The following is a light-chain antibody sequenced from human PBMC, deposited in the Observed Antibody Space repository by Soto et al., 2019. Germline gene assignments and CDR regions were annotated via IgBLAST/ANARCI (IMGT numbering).Light chain of an antibody. CDR2: AAS. J-gene: IGKJ2*01. CDR1: QSISSY. V-gene: IGKV1-39*01. Sequence: DIQMTQSPSSLSASVGDRVTITCRASQSISSYLNWYQQKPGKAPKLLIYAASSLQSGVPSRFSGIGSGENFPLTISSLQTEEFATYYCQQSFSTPPTFGHGTKLEIK. CDR3: QQSFSTPPT.